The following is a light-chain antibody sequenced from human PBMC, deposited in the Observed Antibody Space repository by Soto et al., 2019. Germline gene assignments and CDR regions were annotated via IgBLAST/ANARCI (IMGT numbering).Light chain of an antibody. CDR1: QDISDY. CDR2: DAT. V-gene: IGKV1-33*01. Sequence: DFQMTQSPASLSASVGDRVTITCQASQDISDYLNWYQQKPGAAPKILIHDATNLQAGVPSRFSGSGSGTEFTFTISSLEPEDVATYYCQQYDNIPLTFGGGTKVDIK. CDR3: QQYDNIPLT. J-gene: IGKJ4*01.